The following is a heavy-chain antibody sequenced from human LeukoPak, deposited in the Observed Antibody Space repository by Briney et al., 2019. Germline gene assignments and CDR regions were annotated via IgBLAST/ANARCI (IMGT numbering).Heavy chain of an antibody. CDR1: SGSISSYY. Sequence: SETPSLTCTVSSGSISSYYWSWIRQPPGKGLEWIGYIYYSGSTNYNPSLKSRVTISVDTFKNQFSLKLSSVTAADTAVYYCARMTPLPRYCSGGSCYYFDYWGQGTLVTVSS. J-gene: IGHJ4*02. V-gene: IGHV4-59*01. CDR2: IYYSGST. CDR3: ARMTPLPRYCSGGSCYYFDY. D-gene: IGHD2-15*01.